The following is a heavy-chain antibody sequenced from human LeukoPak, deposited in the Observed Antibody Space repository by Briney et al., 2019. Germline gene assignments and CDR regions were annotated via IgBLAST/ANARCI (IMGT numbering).Heavy chain of an antibody. CDR3: AKDKGTMVRGVILPDYYYYYMDV. J-gene: IGHJ6*03. Sequence: GGSLRLSCAASGFTFDDYAMHWVRQAPGKGLEWVSGISWNSGSIGYADSVKGRLTISRDNAKNSLYLQMNSLRAEDTALYYCAKDKGTMVRGVILPDYYYYYMDVWGKGTTVTVSS. V-gene: IGHV3-9*01. CDR2: ISWNSGSI. D-gene: IGHD3-10*01. CDR1: GFTFDDYA.